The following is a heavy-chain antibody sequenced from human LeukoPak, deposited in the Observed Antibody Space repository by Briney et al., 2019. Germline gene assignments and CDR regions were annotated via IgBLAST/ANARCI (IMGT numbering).Heavy chain of an antibody. CDR1: GYTFTGYY. J-gene: IGHJ6*02. V-gene: IGHV1-2*02. Sequence: GASVKVSCKASGYTFTGYYMHWVRRAPGQGLEWMGWINPNSGGTSYAQKFQGRVTMTRDTSIDTAYMDLSRLKSDDTAVYYCARCRLYYFGMDLWGQGTTVTVSS. CDR3: ARCRLYYFGMDL. CDR2: INPNSGGT. D-gene: IGHD6-25*01.